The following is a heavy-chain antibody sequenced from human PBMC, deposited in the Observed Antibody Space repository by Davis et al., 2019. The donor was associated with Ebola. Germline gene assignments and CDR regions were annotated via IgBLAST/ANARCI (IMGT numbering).Heavy chain of an antibody. CDR1: GFTFDDYA. V-gene: IGHV3-43*02. D-gene: IGHD1-26*01. Sequence: GSLRLSCAASGFTFDDYAMHWVRQAPGKGLEWVSLISGDGGSTYYADSVKGRFTISRDNSKNSLYLQMNSLRTEDTALYYCAKDMWELLILDYWGQGTLVTVSS. J-gene: IGHJ4*02. CDR3: AKDMWELLILDY. CDR2: ISGDGGST.